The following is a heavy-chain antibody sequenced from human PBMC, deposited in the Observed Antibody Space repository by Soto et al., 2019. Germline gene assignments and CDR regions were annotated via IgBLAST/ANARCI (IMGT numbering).Heavy chain of an antibody. CDR1: GYTFTSYG. CDR2: ISAYNGNT. Sequence: ASVKVSFKASGYTFTSYGISWVRQAPGQGLEWMGWISAYNGNTNYAQKLRGRVTMTTDTSTSTAYMELRSLRSDDTAVYYCARDDYGDYVAYFQHWGQGTLVTVSS. V-gene: IGHV1-18*01. J-gene: IGHJ1*01. CDR3: ARDDYGDYVAYFQH. D-gene: IGHD4-17*01.